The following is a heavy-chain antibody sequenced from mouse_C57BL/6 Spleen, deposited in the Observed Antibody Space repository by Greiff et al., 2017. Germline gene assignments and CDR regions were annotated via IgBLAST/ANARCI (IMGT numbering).Heavy chain of an antibody. CDR2: INPYNGDT. CDR3: ARMVATVVAGNYAMDY. J-gene: IGHJ4*01. CDR1: GYSFTGYF. Sequence: DVKLQESGPELVKPGDSVKISCKASGYSFTGYFMNWVMQSHGKSLEWIGRINPYNGDTFYNQKFKGKATLTVDKSSSTAHMELRSLTSEDSAVYYCARMVATVVAGNYAMDYWGQGTSVTVSS. D-gene: IGHD1-1*01. V-gene: IGHV1-20*01.